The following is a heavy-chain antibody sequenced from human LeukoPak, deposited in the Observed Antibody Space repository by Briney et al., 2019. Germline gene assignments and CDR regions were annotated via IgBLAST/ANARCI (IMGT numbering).Heavy chain of an antibody. D-gene: IGHD6-13*01. Sequence: ASVKVSRKASGYTFTGYYMHWVRQAPGQGLEWMGWINPNSGGTNYAQKFRGRVTMTRDTSISTAYMELSRLRSDDTAVYYCARDSRIAAAYPPTGYWGQGTLVTVSS. CDR1: GYTFTGYY. J-gene: IGHJ4*02. CDR2: INPNSGGT. CDR3: ARDSRIAAAYPPTGY. V-gene: IGHV1-2*02.